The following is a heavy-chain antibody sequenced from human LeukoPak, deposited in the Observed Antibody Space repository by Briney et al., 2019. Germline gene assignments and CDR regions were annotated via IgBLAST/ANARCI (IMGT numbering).Heavy chain of an antibody. CDR2: IFGSGGSA. CDR3: GKTTTGYSSGRYPGWPVDY. V-gene: IGHV3-23*01. CDR1: GFTFNSYA. J-gene: IGHJ4*02. Sequence: GGSLRLSCAASGFTFNSYAMYWVRQAPGKGLEWISGIFGSGGSAHYADSVKGRFTISRDNSKNTVYLQMDSLRVEDTAVYYCGKTTTGYSSGRYPGWPVDYWGQGTLVTVSS. D-gene: IGHD6-19*01.